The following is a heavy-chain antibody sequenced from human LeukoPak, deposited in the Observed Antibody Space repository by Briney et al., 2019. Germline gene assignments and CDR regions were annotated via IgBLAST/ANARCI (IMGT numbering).Heavy chain of an antibody. J-gene: IGHJ2*01. Sequence: GESLKISCKGSGYSFTSYWIGWVRQMPGKGLEWMGITYPGDSDTRYSPSFQGQVTISADKSISTAYLQWSSLKASDTAMYYCARAIRYFDWLGKGYFDLWGRGTLVTVSS. CDR2: TYPGDSDT. CDR3: ARAIRYFDWLGKGYFDL. D-gene: IGHD3-9*01. CDR1: GYSFTSYW. V-gene: IGHV5-51*01.